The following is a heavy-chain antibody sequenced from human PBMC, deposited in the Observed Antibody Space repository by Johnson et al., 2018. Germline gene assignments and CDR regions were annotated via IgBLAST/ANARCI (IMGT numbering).Heavy chain of an antibody. V-gene: IGHV3-13*01. CDR1: GFTFRNYD. CDR3: AKDSRSLYYYDSSGYYYGTFDI. D-gene: IGHD3-22*01. Sequence: VQLVESGGGLVQPGGSLRLSCATSGFTFRNYDMHWVRQPTGKGLEWVSAIGTTGTTYYADSVKGRFTISRDDGKTSLYLQMNSLRAEDTAVYYCAKDSRSLYYYDSSGYYYGTFDIWGQGTMVTVSS. CDR2: IGTTGTT. J-gene: IGHJ3*02.